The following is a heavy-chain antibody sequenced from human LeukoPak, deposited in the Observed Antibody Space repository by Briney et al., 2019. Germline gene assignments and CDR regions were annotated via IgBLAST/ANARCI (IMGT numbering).Heavy chain of an antibody. CDR3: TTDPYYYDSSGYSVAFDI. Sequence: GGSLRLSCAASGFAFSDYYMSWIRQAPGKGLEWVSYISSSGSTIYYADSVKGRFTISRDNAKNSLYLQMNSLKTEDTAVYYCTTDPYYYDSSGYSVAFDIWGQGTMVTVSS. D-gene: IGHD3-22*01. V-gene: IGHV3-11*01. CDR1: GFAFSDYY. CDR2: ISSSGSTI. J-gene: IGHJ3*02.